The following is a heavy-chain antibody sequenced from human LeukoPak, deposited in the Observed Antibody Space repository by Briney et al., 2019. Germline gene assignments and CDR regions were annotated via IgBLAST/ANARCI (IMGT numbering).Heavy chain of an antibody. CDR2: ISYDGSNK. CDR3: ARGPMGAHLGY. J-gene: IGHJ4*02. Sequence: GGSLRLSCAASGFTFSSYAMHWVRQAPGKGLEWVAVISYDGSNKYYADSVKGRFTISRDNSKNTLYLQMNSLRAEDTAVYYCARGPMGAHLGYWGQGTLVTVSS. V-gene: IGHV3-30*04. CDR1: GFTFSSYA. D-gene: IGHD3-10*01.